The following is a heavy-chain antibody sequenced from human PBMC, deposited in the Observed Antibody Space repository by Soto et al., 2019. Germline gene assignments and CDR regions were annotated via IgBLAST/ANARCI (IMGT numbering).Heavy chain of an antibody. V-gene: IGHV4-4*07. CDR2: LYGSGST. D-gene: IGHD2-15*01. CDR3: VRDCIGGGFYSDYGMDV. CDR1: GDSISSFY. J-gene: IGHJ6*02. Sequence: QVQLQESGPGLVKPSETLSLTCTVSGDSISSFYWSWIRQTAGKGLEWIGRLYGSGSTDYNPSLKSRVSMSVDRSTNQFSLPLTSVTAAATAVYYCVRDCIGGGFYSDYGMDVWGQGTTVTVSS.